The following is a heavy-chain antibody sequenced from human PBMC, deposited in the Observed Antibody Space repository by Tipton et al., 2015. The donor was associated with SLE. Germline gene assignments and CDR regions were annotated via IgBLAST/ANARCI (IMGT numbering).Heavy chain of an antibody. Sequence: SLRLSCAASGFTFSSYEMNWVRQAPGKGLEWVSYISSSGSTIYYADSAKGRFTISRDNAKNSLYLQMNSLRAEDTAVYYCASSEYEGAFDIWGQGTMVTVSS. CDR1: GFTFSSYE. CDR2: ISSSGSTI. CDR3: ASSEYEGAFDI. D-gene: IGHD2-2*01. J-gene: IGHJ3*02. V-gene: IGHV3-48*03.